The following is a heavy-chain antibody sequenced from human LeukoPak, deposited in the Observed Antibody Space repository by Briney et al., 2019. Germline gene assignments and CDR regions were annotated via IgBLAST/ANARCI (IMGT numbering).Heavy chain of an antibody. D-gene: IGHD1-26*01. Sequence: PGGSLRLSCAASGFTFSDYYMSWIRQAPGKGLEWVSYISSSGSTIYYADSVKGRFTISRDNAKNSLYLQVNSLRAEDTAVYYCARDLSGSYSYYYYYGMDVWGQGTTVTVSS. CDR3: ARDLSGSYSYYYYYGMDV. J-gene: IGHJ6*02. CDR1: GFTFSDYY. CDR2: ISSSGSTI. V-gene: IGHV3-11*01.